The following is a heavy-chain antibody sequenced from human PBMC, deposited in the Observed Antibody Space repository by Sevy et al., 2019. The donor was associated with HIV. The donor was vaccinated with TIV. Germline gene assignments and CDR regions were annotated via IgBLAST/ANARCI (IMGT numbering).Heavy chain of an antibody. CDR3: AKEFVEPLGGYSYGPSGY. CDR1: GFTFSSYA. J-gene: IGHJ4*02. D-gene: IGHD5-18*01. V-gene: IGHV3-23*01. Sequence: GGSLRLSCAASGFTFSSYAMSWVRQAPGKGLEWVSAISGSGGSTYYSDSVKGRFTISRDNSKNTLYLQMNSLRAEDTAVYNCAKEFVEPLGGYSYGPSGYWGQGTLVTVSS. CDR2: ISGSGGST.